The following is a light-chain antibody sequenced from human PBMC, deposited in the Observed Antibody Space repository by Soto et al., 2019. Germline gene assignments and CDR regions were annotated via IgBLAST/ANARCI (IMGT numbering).Light chain of an antibody. CDR1: QSISDY. V-gene: IGKV1-39*01. Sequence: DIQITQSPSSLSASVGDRVTITCRASQSISDYLNWYQQKPGKAPNLLIYASSILQSGVPSRFSGSGSGTDFTLTITSLQPEDFATYYCQQSRGTSLTFGGGTKVEVK. CDR3: QQSRGTSLT. J-gene: IGKJ4*01. CDR2: ASS.